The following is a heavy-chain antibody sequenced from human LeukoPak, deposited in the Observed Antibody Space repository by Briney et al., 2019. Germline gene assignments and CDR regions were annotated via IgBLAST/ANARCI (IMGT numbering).Heavy chain of an antibody. Sequence: GESLKISCKASGYSLTSYWIGWVRQMPGNGLEWMGIIYPPDSKTTYSPSFQGQVSISADMSISTSYLQWNSLKASDTAIHYCARVVSLYASGTYTPNYFNYWGQGTLVTVSS. CDR2: IYPPDSKT. CDR1: GYSLTSYW. V-gene: IGHV5-51*01. CDR3: ARVVSLYASGTYTPNYFNY. D-gene: IGHD3-10*01. J-gene: IGHJ4*02.